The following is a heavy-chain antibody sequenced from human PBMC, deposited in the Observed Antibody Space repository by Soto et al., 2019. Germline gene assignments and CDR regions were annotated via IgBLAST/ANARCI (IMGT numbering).Heavy chain of an antibody. V-gene: IGHV1-69*08. Sequence: QVQLVQSGAVIKKPGSSVKVSCKASGGTFSSYIITWVRQAPGQGLEWMGRIIPILGIVNYAQKFQGRVTITADKSTNTAYMELSGLRSEDTAVYYCAGEDTLVDDTINYWGQGTLVTVSS. CDR2: IIPILGIV. CDR3: AGEDTLVDDTINY. D-gene: IGHD5-18*01. J-gene: IGHJ4*02. CDR1: GGTFSSYI.